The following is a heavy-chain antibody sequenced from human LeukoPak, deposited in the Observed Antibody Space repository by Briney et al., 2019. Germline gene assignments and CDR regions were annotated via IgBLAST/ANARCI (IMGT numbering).Heavy chain of an antibody. D-gene: IGHD3-22*01. CDR2: IIPIFGTA. CDR3: AGALYYYDSSGYSDY. V-gene: IGHV1-69*01. J-gene: IGHJ4*02. CDR1: GGTFSSYA. Sequence: SVKVSCKASGGTFSSYAISWVRQAPGQGLEWMGGIIPIFGTANYAQKFQGRVTITADESTSTAYMELSSLRSEDTAVYYCAGALYYYDSSGYSDYWGQGTLVTVSS.